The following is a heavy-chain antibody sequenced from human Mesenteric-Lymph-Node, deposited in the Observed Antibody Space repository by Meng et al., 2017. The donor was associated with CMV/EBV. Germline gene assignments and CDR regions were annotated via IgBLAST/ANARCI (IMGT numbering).Heavy chain of an antibody. CDR2: INWNGGTT. CDR1: GFMFEDYG. D-gene: IGHD2-21*01. J-gene: IGHJ6*02. CDR3: ARDLFPYGMDV. Sequence: ETLSLTCAASGFMFEDYGMNWVRQAPGKGLEWVSGINWNGGTTRHADSVQGRFTISRDNAKKSLYLQMNSLRAEDTALYYCARDLFPYGMDVWGQGTTVTVSS. V-gene: IGHV3-20*04.